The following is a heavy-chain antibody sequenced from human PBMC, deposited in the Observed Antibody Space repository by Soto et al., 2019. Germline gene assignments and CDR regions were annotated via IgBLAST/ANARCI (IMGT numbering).Heavy chain of an antibody. J-gene: IGHJ6*02. Sequence: DVQLVESGGGLVKPGASLRLSCAASGFTFSSYNMNWVRQAPGKGLEWVSAISGSSSHIYYADSLKGRFTISRDNAKNSLYLHMNSLRAEDTAVYYCARDCSSTSCYDYYGMDVWGQGTTVTVSS. V-gene: IGHV3-21*01. D-gene: IGHD2-2*01. CDR2: ISGSSSHI. CDR1: GFTFSSYN. CDR3: ARDCSSTSCYDYYGMDV.